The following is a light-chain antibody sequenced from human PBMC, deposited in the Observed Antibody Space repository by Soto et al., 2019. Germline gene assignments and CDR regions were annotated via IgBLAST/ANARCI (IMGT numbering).Light chain of an antibody. Sequence: EIVLTQSPGTLSLSPGERATLSCRASQSVSSYLAWYQQRPGQAPRLLIYGASTRATTIPARFSGSGSGTEFTLTISSLQSEDFAVYYCQQYNNWPKTFGQGTKVDIK. CDR2: GAS. J-gene: IGKJ1*01. CDR1: QSVSSY. V-gene: IGKV3-15*01. CDR3: QQYNNWPKT.